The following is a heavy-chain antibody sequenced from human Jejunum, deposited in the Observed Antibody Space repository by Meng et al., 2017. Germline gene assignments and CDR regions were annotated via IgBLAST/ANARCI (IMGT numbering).Heavy chain of an antibody. V-gene: IGHV4-31*03. CDR3: ARDRFSSGSSNWFDP. CDR2: ISYSGST. CDR1: GGSISRGFYY. J-gene: IGHJ5*02. D-gene: IGHD3-10*01. Sequence: QVQLEESGPGLGKPSHTLSLTCTVFGGSISRGFYYWNWIRQHPGKGLEWIGYISYSGSTYYNPSLKSRVTISLDTSKNQFSLNLSSVTAADTAVYYCARDRFSSGSSNWFDPWGQGTLVTVSS.